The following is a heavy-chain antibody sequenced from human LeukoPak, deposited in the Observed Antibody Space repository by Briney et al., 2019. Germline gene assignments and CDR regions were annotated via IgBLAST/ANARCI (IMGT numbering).Heavy chain of an antibody. V-gene: IGHV4-39*07. CDR3: ARDGRSGYEDL. Sequence: SETLSLTCNVSGVSIKANSDYWGWLRQPPGKVLEWIGSIYHVGGTYYNPSLKSRVTISIDTSKNQFSLRLTSVTAADTAIYYCARDGRSGYEDLWGPGTLVTVSS. J-gene: IGHJ5*02. CDR2: IYHVGGT. CDR1: GVSIKANSDY. D-gene: IGHD5-12*01.